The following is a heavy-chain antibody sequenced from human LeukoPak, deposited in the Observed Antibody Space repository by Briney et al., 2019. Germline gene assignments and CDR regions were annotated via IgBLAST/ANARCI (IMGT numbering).Heavy chain of an antibody. CDR2: ISGSGGST. CDR1: GFTFSSYA. J-gene: IGHJ5*02. CDR3: AKDPRHYYGSGKFDP. V-gene: IGHV3-23*01. D-gene: IGHD3-10*01. Sequence: PGGSLRLSCAASGFTFSSYAMSWVRQAPGKGLEWVSAISGSGGSTYYADSVKGRFTISRDNSKNTLYLQMNSLRAEDTAVYYCAKDPRHYYGSGKFDPWGQGTLVTVSS.